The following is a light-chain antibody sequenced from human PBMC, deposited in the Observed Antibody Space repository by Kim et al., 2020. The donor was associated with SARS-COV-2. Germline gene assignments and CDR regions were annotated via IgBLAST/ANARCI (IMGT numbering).Light chain of an antibody. CDR2: GNN. CDR1: SSNIGAGYD. CDR3: QSYDSSLRTYV. Sequence: QRVTIPCTGSSSNIGAGYDVHWYQQFPGTAPKLLIYGNNNRPSGVPDRISGSKSDTSASLAITGLRAEDEADYYCQSYDSSLRTYVFGTGTQLTVL. V-gene: IGLV1-40*01. J-gene: IGLJ1*01.